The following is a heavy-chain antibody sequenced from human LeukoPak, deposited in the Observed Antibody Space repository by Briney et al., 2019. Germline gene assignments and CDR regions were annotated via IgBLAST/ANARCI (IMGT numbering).Heavy chain of an antibody. CDR2: VNHSGST. J-gene: IGHJ5*02. CDR1: GGSFSGYQ. Sequence: SETLSLTYAVYGGSFSGYQWSWIRQPPGKGLEWIGEVNHSGSTNYIPSLKSRVSISVDTSKNQFSLKLSSVTAADTAVYYCARTLYDYVWGSNWFDPWGQGTLVTVSS. D-gene: IGHD3-16*01. CDR3: ARTLYDYVWGSNWFDP. V-gene: IGHV4-34*01.